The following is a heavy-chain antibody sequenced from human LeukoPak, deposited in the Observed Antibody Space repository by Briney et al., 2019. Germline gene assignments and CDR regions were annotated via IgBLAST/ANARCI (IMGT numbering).Heavy chain of an antibody. CDR2: IKQDGSEK. CDR3: ARDSPGITIFGVVTPN. J-gene: IGHJ4*02. Sequence: GGSLRLSCSASGFTFSSFWMSWVRQAPGKGLEWVAKIKQDGSEKYYVDSVKGRFTIPRDNAKNSLYLQMNSLRAEDTAVYYCARDSPGITIFGVVTPNGGQGTLVTVSS. D-gene: IGHD3-3*01. CDR1: GFTFSSFW. V-gene: IGHV3-7*05.